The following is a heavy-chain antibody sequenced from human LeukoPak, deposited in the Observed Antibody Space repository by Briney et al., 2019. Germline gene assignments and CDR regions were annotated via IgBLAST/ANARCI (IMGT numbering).Heavy chain of an antibody. Sequence: SETLSLTCAVYGGSLSGYYWSWIRQPPGKGLEWIGEINHSGSTNYNPSLKSRVTISVDTSKNQFSLKLSSVTDADTAVYYCARATYYDILTGPYHFDYWGQGTLVTVSS. CDR3: ARATYYDILTGPYHFDY. CDR2: INHSGST. CDR1: GGSLSGYY. V-gene: IGHV4-34*01. J-gene: IGHJ4*02. D-gene: IGHD3-9*01.